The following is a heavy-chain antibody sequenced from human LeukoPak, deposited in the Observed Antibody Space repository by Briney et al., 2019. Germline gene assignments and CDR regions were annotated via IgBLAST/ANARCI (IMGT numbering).Heavy chain of an antibody. CDR2: IKQDGSET. CDR1: GFTFSGYW. V-gene: IGHV3-7*01. J-gene: IGHJ4*02. CDR3: ARGKGVDY. Sequence: GGSLRLSCAASGFTFSGYWMTWVCQAPGKGLEWVANIKQDGSETYYVDSVKGRFTISRDNARNSLYLQMNSLRAEDTAVYYCARGKGVDYWGQGILVTVSS.